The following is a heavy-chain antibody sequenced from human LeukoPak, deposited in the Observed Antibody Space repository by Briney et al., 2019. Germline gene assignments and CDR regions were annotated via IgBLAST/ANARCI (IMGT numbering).Heavy chain of an antibody. Sequence: GGSLRLSCAASGLSFSSFAMSWVRQGPARGLEWVSSIRGNGETFYADSVKGRFTISRDNSKNTLYLQMNSLRAEDTAVYYCAKALIVVVIDDAFDIWGQGTMVTVSS. J-gene: IGHJ3*02. CDR3: AKALIVVVIDDAFDI. CDR1: GLSFSSFA. V-gene: IGHV3-23*01. D-gene: IGHD3-22*01. CDR2: IRGNGET.